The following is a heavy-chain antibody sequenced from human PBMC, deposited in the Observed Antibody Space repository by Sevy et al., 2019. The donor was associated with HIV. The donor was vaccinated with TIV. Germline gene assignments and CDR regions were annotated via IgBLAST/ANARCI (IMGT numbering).Heavy chain of an antibody. V-gene: IGHV3-23*01. Sequence: GGSLRLSCAASGFTFSSYSMNWVRQAPGKGLEWVSGVSGSGATTFYADSVKGRFSISRDNSKNTLYLQINSLRAEDTAVYYCAKDVYDSSGYYPMGAFDIWGQGTMVTVSS. CDR1: GFTFSSYS. D-gene: IGHD3-22*01. J-gene: IGHJ3*02. CDR3: AKDVYDSSGYYPMGAFDI. CDR2: VSGSGATT.